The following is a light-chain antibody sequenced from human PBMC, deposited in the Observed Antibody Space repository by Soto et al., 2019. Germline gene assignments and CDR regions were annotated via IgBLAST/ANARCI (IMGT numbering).Light chain of an antibody. CDR2: GAS. CDR3: RQYGRSLGFD. Sequence: EIVLTHSPGTLSFSPLERATLSFSSSQTVTSNFLAWYQEKPGQAPRLLIYGASSRATGIPDRFSGSGSGTDFTLTISRLEPEDFAVYYCRQYGRSLGFDFGGGTKVDIK. CDR1: QTVTSNF. V-gene: IGKV3-20*01. J-gene: IGKJ4*01.